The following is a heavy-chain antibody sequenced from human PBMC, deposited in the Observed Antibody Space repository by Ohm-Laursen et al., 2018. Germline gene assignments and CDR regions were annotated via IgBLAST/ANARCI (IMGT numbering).Heavy chain of an antibody. V-gene: IGHV3-7*01. D-gene: IGHD5-12*01. J-gene: IGHJ4*02. Sequence: SLRLSCTASGFTFRSFWMSWVRQAPGKGLEWVANINEDGSAKNYVDSVKGRFTISRDNAKLSIYLEMNSLRAEDTAVYYCARDRGQRSGIDYWGQGTLVTVSS. CDR1: GFTFRSFW. CDR3: ARDRGQRSGIDY. CDR2: INEDGSAK.